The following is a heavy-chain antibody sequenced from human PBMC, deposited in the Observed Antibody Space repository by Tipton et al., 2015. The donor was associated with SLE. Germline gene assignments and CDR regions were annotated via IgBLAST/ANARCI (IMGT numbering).Heavy chain of an antibody. D-gene: IGHD2-8*01. CDR3: ARGMLTWRGAIIGVDV. J-gene: IGHJ6*02. Sequence: TLSLTCSVSGGSISSNYWIWIRQPPGKGLEWIGYISDGGGTNHNPSLKSRVTISVDPAKDQFSLKLTSVTAADTAVYYCARGMLTWRGAIIGVDVWGQGTSVNV. CDR1: GGSISSNY. V-gene: IGHV4-59*08. CDR2: ISDGGGT.